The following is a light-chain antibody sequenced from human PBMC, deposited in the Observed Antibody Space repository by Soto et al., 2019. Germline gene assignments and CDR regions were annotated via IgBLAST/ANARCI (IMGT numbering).Light chain of an antibody. CDR1: HSVSSSY. Sequence: EIVLTQSPGTLSLSPGERATLSCRASHSVSSSYLAWYQQKPGQAPRLLIYGASSRATGIPDRFSGSGSGTDFTLTISRLEPDAFAVYYCQQYGSSPPITFGQGTRLEIK. J-gene: IGKJ5*01. CDR2: GAS. CDR3: QQYGSSPPIT. V-gene: IGKV3-20*01.